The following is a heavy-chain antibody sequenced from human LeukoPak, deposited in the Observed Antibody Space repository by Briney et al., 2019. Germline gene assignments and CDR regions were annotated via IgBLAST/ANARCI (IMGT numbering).Heavy chain of an antibody. Sequence: GGSLRLSCAASGFTFSTYCMHWVRQPPGKGLEWVSAISGSGGSTYYADSVKGRFTISRDNSKNTLYLQMNSLRAEDTAVYYCAKAQVSTGYSSGWAPFDYWGQGTLVTVSP. J-gene: IGHJ4*02. CDR3: AKAQVSTGYSSGWAPFDY. CDR1: GFTFSTYC. CDR2: ISGSGGST. V-gene: IGHV3-23*01. D-gene: IGHD6-19*01.